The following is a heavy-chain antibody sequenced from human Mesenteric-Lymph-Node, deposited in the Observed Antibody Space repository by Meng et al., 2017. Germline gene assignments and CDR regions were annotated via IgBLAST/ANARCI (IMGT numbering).Heavy chain of an antibody. V-gene: IGHV4-34*01. CDR3: GRDQGRQLINH. CDR2: INHSGST. CDR1: GGSFSGYY. J-gene: IGHJ4*02. D-gene: IGHD1-1*01. Sequence: VQLKQGGAGLLKPSETLSLTCAVYGGSFSGYYWSWIRQPPGKGLEWIGEINHSGSTNYNPSLKSRVTISVDTSKNQFSLNLSSVTAADTAVYYCGRDQGRQLINHWGQGTLVTVSS.